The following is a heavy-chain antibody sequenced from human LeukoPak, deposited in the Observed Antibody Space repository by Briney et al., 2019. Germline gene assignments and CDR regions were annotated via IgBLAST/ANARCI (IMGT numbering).Heavy chain of an antibody. CDR1: GYTFTSYD. V-gene: IGHV1-18*01. Sequence: ASVKVSCKASGYTFTSYDINWVRQATGQGLEWMGWMNPNSGNTNYAQKLQGRVTMTTDTSTSTAYMELRSLRSDDTAVYYCARFYWLSDAVFDYWGQGTLVTVSS. CDR3: ARFYWLSDAVFDY. D-gene: IGHD3-9*01. CDR2: MNPNSGNT. J-gene: IGHJ4*02.